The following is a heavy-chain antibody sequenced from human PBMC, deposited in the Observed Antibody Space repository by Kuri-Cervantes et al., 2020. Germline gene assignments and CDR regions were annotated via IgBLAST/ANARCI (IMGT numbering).Heavy chain of an antibody. CDR2: INQDGSEK. V-gene: IGHV3-7*01. D-gene: IGHD6-25*01. CDR1: GFTFSSDW. J-gene: IGHJ4*02. Sequence: SCAASGFTFSSDWMSWVRQAPGKGLEWVANINQDGSEKYYVDSVTGRFTISRDNAKISLNLQMNSLGAEDTAVYYCARVHLPDTYSSGYYDYWGQGTLVTVSS. CDR3: ARVHLPDTYSSGYYDY.